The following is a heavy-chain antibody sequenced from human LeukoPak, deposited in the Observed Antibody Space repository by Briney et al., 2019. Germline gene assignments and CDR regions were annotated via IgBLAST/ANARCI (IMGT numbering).Heavy chain of an antibody. D-gene: IGHD6-13*01. CDR1: GFTFSSYS. CDR3: ARVGYSSSWYHYYYGMDV. Sequence: PGGSLRLSCAASGFTFSSYSMNWVRQAPGKGLEWVSYISSSSSTIYYADSVKGRFTISRDNSKNTLYLQMNSLRAEDTAVYYCARVGYSSSWYHYYYGMDVWGQGTTVTVSS. J-gene: IGHJ6*02. CDR2: ISSSSSTI. V-gene: IGHV3-48*01.